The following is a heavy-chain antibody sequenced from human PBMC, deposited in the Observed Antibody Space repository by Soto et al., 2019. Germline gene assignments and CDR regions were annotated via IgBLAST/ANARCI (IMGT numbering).Heavy chain of an antibody. CDR3: ATSAHDAFDV. V-gene: IGHV4-34*01. Sequence: QVQLQQWGAGLLKPSETLSLTCAVYGRSFRHYSWTWIRQPHGKGLEWSGEVTHREYPNYNPSLKSRVTLSVYASKNQFSLNVHSVSAADTAVYYCATSAHDAFDVWGQGTMVTVSS. D-gene: IGHD3-16*01. J-gene: IGHJ3*01. CDR1: GRSFRHYS. CDR2: VTHREYP.